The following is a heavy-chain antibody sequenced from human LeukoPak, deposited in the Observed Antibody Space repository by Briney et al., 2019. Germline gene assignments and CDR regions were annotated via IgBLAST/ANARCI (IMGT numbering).Heavy chain of an antibody. J-gene: IGHJ6*03. CDR1: GGTFSSYA. CDR2: IIPIFGTA. Sequence: GASVKVSCKASGGTFSSYAISWVRQAPGQGLEWMGGIIPIFGTANYAQKFQGRVTITTDESMSTAYMELSSLRSEDTAVYYCARAAMVGGYYYYYMDVWGKGTTVTVSS. D-gene: IGHD5-18*01. CDR3: ARAAMVGGYYYYYMDV. V-gene: IGHV1-69*05.